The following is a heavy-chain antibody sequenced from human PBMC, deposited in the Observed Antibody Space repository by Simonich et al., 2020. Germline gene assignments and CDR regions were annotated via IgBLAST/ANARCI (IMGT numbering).Heavy chain of an antibody. CDR2: IDVDNGNT. CDR3: ARSTTGTTAFDI. J-gene: IGHJ3*02. Sequence: QVQLVKSGAEVKKPGASVKVSCNASCYTFPSYGISWVRQAPGQGIELMGWIDVDNGNTNYAQKVQGRVTLTTEKSTSTAYMDLRSLSSNDTAGYYCARSTTGTTAFDIWGQGTMVTVSS. V-gene: IGHV1-18*01. CDR1: CYTFPSYG. D-gene: IGHD1-1*01.